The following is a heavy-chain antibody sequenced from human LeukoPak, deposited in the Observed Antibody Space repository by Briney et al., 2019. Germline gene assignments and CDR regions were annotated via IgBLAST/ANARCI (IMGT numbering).Heavy chain of an antibody. J-gene: IGHJ3*02. Sequence: EASVKVSCKASGYTFTSYGISWVRQAPGQGLEWMGWISAYNGNTNYAQKLQGRVTMTTDTSTSTAYMELRSLRPDDTAVYYCAREPHDYGDYVDAFDIWGQGTMVTVSS. CDR3: AREPHDYGDYVDAFDI. D-gene: IGHD4-17*01. CDR2: ISAYNGNT. CDR1: GYTFTSYG. V-gene: IGHV1-18*01.